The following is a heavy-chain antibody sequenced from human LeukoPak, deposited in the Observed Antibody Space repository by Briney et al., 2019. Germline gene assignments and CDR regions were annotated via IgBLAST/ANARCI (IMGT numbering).Heavy chain of an antibody. CDR1: GFTFTNHW. CDR3: AKHLYFDSGGSNF. J-gene: IGHJ4*02. V-gene: IGHV3-23*01. D-gene: IGHD3-22*01. Sequence: PGGSLRLSCAASGFTFTNHWMSWVRQAPGKGLEWVSSITGDGQRAHHADSVRGRFTISRDNSKSTLYLQMNSLRAEDTAVYYCAKHLYFDSGGSNFWGLGTLVTVSS. CDR2: ITGDGQRA.